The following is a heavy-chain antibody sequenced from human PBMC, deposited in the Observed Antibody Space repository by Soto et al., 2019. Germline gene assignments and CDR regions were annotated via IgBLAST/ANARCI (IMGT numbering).Heavy chain of an antibody. D-gene: IGHD3-22*01. Sequence: PGGSLRLSCAASGFTFSSYAMSWVRQAPGKGLEWVSAISGSGGSTYYADSVKGRFTISRDNSKNTLYLQMNSLRAEDTAVYYCAKEPYYYDSSGSYYFDYWGQGTLVTLSS. J-gene: IGHJ4*02. CDR3: AKEPYYYDSSGSYYFDY. CDR1: GFTFSSYA. CDR2: ISGSGGST. V-gene: IGHV3-23*01.